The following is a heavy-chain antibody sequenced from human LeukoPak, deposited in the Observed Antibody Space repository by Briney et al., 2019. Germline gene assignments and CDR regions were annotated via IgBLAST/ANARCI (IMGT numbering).Heavy chain of an antibody. D-gene: IGHD2/OR15-2a*01. CDR1: GGSFSGYY. V-gene: IGHV4-34*01. CDR3: ARGLSRNYYYYMDV. Sequence: PSETLSLTCAVSGGSFSGYYWSWIRQPPGKGLEWMGEINHSGSTNYNPSLKSRVTISVDTSKNQFSLKLSSVTAADTAVYYCARGLSRNYYYYMDVWGKGTTVTVSS. J-gene: IGHJ6*03. CDR2: INHSGST.